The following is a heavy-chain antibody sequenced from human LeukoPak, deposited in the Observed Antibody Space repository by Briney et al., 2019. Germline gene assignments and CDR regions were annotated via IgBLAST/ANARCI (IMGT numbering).Heavy chain of an antibody. CDR1: GGSFSSYY. J-gene: IGHJ6*02. D-gene: IGHD1-1*01. CDR2: IYYSGST. CDR3: AVQLPPYYYYYYGMDV. V-gene: IGHV4-59*12. Sequence: SETLSLTCSVSGGSFSSYYWSWIRQPPGKGLEWIGYIYYSGSTNYSPSLKSRVTISVDTSKNQFSLKLSSVTAADTAVYYCAVQLPPYYYYYYGMDVWGQGTTVTVSS.